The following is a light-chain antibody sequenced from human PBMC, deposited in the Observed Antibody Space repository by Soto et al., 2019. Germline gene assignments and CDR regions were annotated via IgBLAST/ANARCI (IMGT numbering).Light chain of an antibody. CDR2: AVS. Sequence: QSALTQPASVSGSPGQSITISCSGTSSDIGSYHHVAWYQQFPGKSPKLMIYAVSDRPPGVSDRFSGSKSGITASLTISGLQTEDVADYYCISYTDRQSYLFGTGTKVTVL. CDR3: ISYTDRQSYL. V-gene: IGLV2-14*03. J-gene: IGLJ1*01. CDR1: SSDIGSYHH.